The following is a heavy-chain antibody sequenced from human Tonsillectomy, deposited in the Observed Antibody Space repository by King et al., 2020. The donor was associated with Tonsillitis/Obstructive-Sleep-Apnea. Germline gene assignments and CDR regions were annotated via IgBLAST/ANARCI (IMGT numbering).Heavy chain of an antibody. V-gene: IGHV3-23*04. CDR1: GFTFSSYD. Sequence: VQLVESGGGLVQPGGSLRLSCAASGFTFSSYDMSWVRQAPGKGLEWVSIISGSGGSTYYTDSVKGRFTISRDNSKNTLSLQMNSLRAEDTATYYCAKVRHGSGSYDAVDIWGQGTMVTVSS. J-gene: IGHJ3*02. D-gene: IGHD3-10*01. CDR3: AKVRHGSGSYDAVDI. CDR2: ISGSGGST.